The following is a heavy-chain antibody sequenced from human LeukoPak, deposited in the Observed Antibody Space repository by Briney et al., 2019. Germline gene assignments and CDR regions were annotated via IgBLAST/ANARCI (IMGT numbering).Heavy chain of an antibody. CDR1: GFTVSSNY. D-gene: IGHD3-3*01. CDR3: ARGQYYDFWSGYEYNWFDP. Sequence: PGGSLRLSCTASGFTVSSNYMSWVRQAPGKGLEWVSVIYSGGSTYYADSVKGPFTISRDNSKNTLYLQMNSLRAEDTAVYYCARGQYYDFWSGYEYNWFDPWGQGTLVTVSS. V-gene: IGHV3-66*02. J-gene: IGHJ5*02. CDR2: IYSGGST.